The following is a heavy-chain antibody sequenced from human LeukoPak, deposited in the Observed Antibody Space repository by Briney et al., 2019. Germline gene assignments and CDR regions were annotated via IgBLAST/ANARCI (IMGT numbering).Heavy chain of an antibody. CDR2: IYYSGST. Sequence: SETLSLTCTVSGGSISSSSYYWGWIRQPPGKGLEWIGSIYYSGSTYYNPSLKSRVTISVDTSKNQFSLKLSSVTAADTAVYYCARVGYDSSGYYYLDYWGQGTLVTVSS. V-gene: IGHV4-39*07. CDR1: GGSISSSSYY. J-gene: IGHJ4*02. D-gene: IGHD3-22*01. CDR3: ARVGYDSSGYYYLDY.